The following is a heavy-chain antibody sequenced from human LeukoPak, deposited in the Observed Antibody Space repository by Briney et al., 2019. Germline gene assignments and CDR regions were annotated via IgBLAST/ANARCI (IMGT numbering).Heavy chain of an antibody. V-gene: IGHV3-23*01. Sequence: GGTLRLSCAASGFTFSSYGMSWVRQAPGKGLEWVSAISGSGGSTYYADSVKGRFTISRDNSKNTLYLQMNSLRAEDTAVYYCAGGGLERFDYWGQGTLVTVSS. CDR2: ISGSGGST. J-gene: IGHJ4*02. CDR3: AGGGLERFDY. D-gene: IGHD1-1*01. CDR1: GFTFSSYG.